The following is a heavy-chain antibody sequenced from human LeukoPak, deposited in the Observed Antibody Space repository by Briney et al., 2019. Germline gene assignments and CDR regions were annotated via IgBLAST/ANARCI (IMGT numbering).Heavy chain of an antibody. CDR3: AEVLTWSSGASDY. CDR1: GFTFSSYA. Sequence: GGSLRLSCAASGFTFSSYAMSWVRQAPGKGLEWVSTITGSGGSTYYAESVKGRFTISKDNYKNTLYLQMSGLRAEDTALYYCAEVLTWSSGASDYWGQGTLVTVSS. V-gene: IGHV3-23*01. CDR2: ITGSGGST. J-gene: IGHJ4*02. D-gene: IGHD3-22*01.